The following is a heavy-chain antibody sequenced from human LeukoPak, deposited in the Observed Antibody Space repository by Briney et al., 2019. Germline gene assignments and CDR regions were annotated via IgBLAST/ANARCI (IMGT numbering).Heavy chain of an antibody. CDR1: GYTFTSYD. V-gene: IGHV1-8*01. D-gene: IGHD5-12*01. J-gene: IGHJ6*03. CDR3: ARAYSGYDYYYYYYMDV. CDR2: MNPNSGNT. Sequence: ASVKVSCKASGYTFTSYDINWVRQATGQGLEWMGWMNPNSGNTGYAQRFQGRVTMTRNTSISTAYMELSSLRSEDTAVYYCARAYSGYDYYYYYYMDVWGKGTTDTVSS.